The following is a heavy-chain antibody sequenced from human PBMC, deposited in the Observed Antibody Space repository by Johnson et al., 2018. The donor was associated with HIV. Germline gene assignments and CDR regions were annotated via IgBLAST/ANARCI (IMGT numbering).Heavy chain of an antibody. D-gene: IGHD3-22*01. CDR3: ARDRAHYYDSSGYYESGAFDI. V-gene: IGHV3-30*04. J-gene: IGHJ3*02. Sequence: QVQLVESGGGVVRPGGSLRLSCAASGFTFSSYAMHWVRQAPGKGLEWVAVITYDGSNTYYADSVKGRFTISRDTSKNTLYLQMNSLRSEDTAVYYCARDRAHYYDSSGYYESGAFDIWGQGTMVTVSS. CDR1: GFTFSSYA. CDR2: ITYDGSNT.